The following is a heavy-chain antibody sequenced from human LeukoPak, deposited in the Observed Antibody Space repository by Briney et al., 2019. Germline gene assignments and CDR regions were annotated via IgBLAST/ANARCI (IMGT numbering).Heavy chain of an antibody. CDR2: ISGSAGTT. D-gene: IGHD3-3*01. CDR3: AKGALEWTYYFDY. Sequence: PGGPLRLSCAASGLSFSSYAMTWVRQAPGKGLECISAISGSAGTTYYADSVKGRFTISRDNSKSTLYLQMSSLRAEDTAVYYCAKGALEWTYYFDYWGQGTLVTVSS. V-gene: IGHV3-23*01. J-gene: IGHJ4*02. CDR1: GLSFSSYA.